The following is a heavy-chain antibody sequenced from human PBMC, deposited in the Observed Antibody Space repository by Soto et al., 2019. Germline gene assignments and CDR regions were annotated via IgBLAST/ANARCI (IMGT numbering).Heavy chain of an antibody. V-gene: IGHV3-30*18. CDR1: GFTFSSYG. J-gene: IGHJ6*02. CDR2: ISYDGSNK. CDR3: AQAGEGDRDGYFYYYYGMDV. D-gene: IGHD5-18*01. Sequence: QVQLVESGGGVVQPGRSLRLSCAASGFTFSSYGMHWVRQAPGKGLEWVAVISYDGSNKYYADSVQGRFTISRDNSKNTLYVQMNSLRAEDTAVSYCAQAGEGDRDGYFYYYYGMDVWGQGTTVTVA.